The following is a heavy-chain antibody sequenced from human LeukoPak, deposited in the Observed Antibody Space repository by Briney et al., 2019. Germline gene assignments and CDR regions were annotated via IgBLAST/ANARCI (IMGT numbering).Heavy chain of an antibody. V-gene: IGHV4-4*07. CDR2: IYTSGST. CDR1: GGSISSYY. Sequence: SETLSLTCTVSGGSISSYYWSWIRQPAGKGLEWIGRIYTSGSTNYNPSLKSRVTMSVDTSKNQFSLKLSSVTAADTAVYYCARGGVVPAAMVWFDPWGQGTLVTVSS. J-gene: IGHJ5*02. D-gene: IGHD2-2*01. CDR3: ARGGVVPAAMVWFDP.